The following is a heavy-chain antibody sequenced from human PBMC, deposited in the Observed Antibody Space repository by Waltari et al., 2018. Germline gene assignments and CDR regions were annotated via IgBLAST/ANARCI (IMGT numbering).Heavy chain of an antibody. CDR2: INHSGST. Sequence: QVQLQQWGAGLLKPSETLSLTCAVYGGSFSGYYWSWIRQPPGKGLEGIGGINHSGSTNYNPSLKSRVTISVDTSKNQFSLKLSSVTAADTAVYYCARSVPLSRGGSGYYAYFDYWGQGTLVTVSS. D-gene: IGHD3-22*01. J-gene: IGHJ4*02. CDR1: GGSFSGYY. CDR3: ARSVPLSRGGSGYYAYFDY. V-gene: IGHV4-34*01.